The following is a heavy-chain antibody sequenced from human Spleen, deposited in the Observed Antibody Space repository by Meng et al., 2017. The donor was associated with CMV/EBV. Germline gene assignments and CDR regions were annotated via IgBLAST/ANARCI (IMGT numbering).Heavy chain of an antibody. Sequence: SETLSLTCTVSGGSISSSSYYWGWIRQPPGKGLEWIGSIYYSGSTYYNPSLKSRVTMSVDTSKNQLSLKLSSVTAADTAVYYCASGYTVTYYFDYWGQGTLVTVSS. D-gene: IGHD4-11*01. V-gene: IGHV4-39*07. CDR1: GGSISSSSYY. CDR3: ASGYTVTYYFDY. CDR2: IYYSGST. J-gene: IGHJ4*02.